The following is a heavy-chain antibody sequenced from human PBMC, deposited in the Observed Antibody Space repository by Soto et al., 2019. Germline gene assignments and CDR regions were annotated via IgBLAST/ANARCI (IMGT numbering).Heavy chain of an antibody. CDR3: ARGGSGYVWFNEF. CDR1: GGLFSSYA. D-gene: IGHD3-22*01. J-gene: IGHJ4*02. V-gene: IGHV1-69*01. CDR2: IIPVLDTA. Sequence: QEQLVQSGAAVKKSGTAVKVSCKDTGGLFSSYAVSWVRQAPGQGLEWMGGIIPVLDTAYYAQKFQARVTISADESTNTAYMEFSSLRSEDTAMYYCARGGSGYVWFNEFWGQGTLVTVSS.